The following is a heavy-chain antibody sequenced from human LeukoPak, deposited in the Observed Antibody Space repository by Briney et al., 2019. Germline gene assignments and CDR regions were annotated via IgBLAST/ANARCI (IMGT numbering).Heavy chain of an antibody. CDR2: IKSKTAGSTT. CDR1: GFTFSKAW. Sequence: GGSLRLACAASGFTFSKAWMSWVRQDPGKGMEWVGRIKSKTAGSTTAYAASVKGRFTISRDDSKNTLYLQMNSLKTEDTAVYYCTTDSSGWYGGYFDYWGQGTLVSVSS. D-gene: IGHD6-19*01. J-gene: IGHJ4*02. CDR3: TTDSSGWYGGYFDY. V-gene: IGHV3-15*01.